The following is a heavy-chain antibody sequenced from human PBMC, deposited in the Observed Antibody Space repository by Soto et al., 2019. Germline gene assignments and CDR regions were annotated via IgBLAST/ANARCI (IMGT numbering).Heavy chain of an antibody. Sequence: QVQMVESGGGVVQPGTSLRLSCAASGFSFSSYAMHWVRQTPGKGLEWLGVISYDGSNKYYADFVRGRFTISRDRSKNTLYLQVNSLRAEDTAVYYCAKGILAATIGPYAMDVWGQGTTVPVSS. CDR2: ISYDGSNK. J-gene: IGHJ6*02. CDR1: GFSFSSYA. V-gene: IGHV3-30*18. CDR3: AKGILAATIGPYAMDV. D-gene: IGHD6-13*01.